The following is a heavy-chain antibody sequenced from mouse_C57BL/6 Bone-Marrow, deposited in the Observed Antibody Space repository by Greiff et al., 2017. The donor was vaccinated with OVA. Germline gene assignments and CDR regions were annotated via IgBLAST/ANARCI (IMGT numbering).Heavy chain of an antibody. CDR1: GYTFTSYW. V-gene: IGHV1-64*01. J-gene: IGHJ2*01. CDR2: IHPNSGST. D-gene: IGHD4-1*01. Sequence: QVQLQQSGAELVKPGASVKLSCKASGYTFTSYWMHWVKQRPGQGLEWIGMIHPNSGSTNYNEKFKSKATLTVDKSSSTAYMQLSSLTSEDSAVYYCARGGVPRGTRFDYWGQGTTLTVSS. CDR3: ARGGVPRGTRFDY.